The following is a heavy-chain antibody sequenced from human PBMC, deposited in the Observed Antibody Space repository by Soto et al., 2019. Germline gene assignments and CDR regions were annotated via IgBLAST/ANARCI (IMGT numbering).Heavy chain of an antibody. Sequence: EVQLVESGGGLVEPGGSLRLSCAASGFTFSNAWMSWVRQAPGKGLEWVGRVKSKTDGGTTDFAPPVKGRFTISRDDSRNTLYLQMNSLKPEDTAVYYCTTVKDGYNLGWGQGTLVTVSS. V-gene: IGHV3-15*01. CDR2: VKSKTDGGTT. J-gene: IGHJ4*02. CDR3: TTVKDGYNLG. CDR1: GFTFSNAW. D-gene: IGHD5-12*01.